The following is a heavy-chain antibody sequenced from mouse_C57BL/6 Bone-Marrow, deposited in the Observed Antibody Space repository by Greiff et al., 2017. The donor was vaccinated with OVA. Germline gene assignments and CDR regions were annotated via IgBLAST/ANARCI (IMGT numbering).Heavy chain of an antibody. D-gene: IGHD2-3*01. CDR1: GFSLTSYA. J-gene: IGHJ4*01. V-gene: IGHV2-9-1*01. CDR3: ARKEDGYYVDYAMDY. CDR2: IWPGGGT. Sequence: VKLVESGPGLVAPSQSLSITCTVSGFSLTSYAISWVRQPPGKGLEWLGVIWPGGGTNYNSALKSRLSISKDNSKCQVFLKMNSLQTDDTARYYCARKEDGYYVDYAMDYWGQGTSVTVSS.